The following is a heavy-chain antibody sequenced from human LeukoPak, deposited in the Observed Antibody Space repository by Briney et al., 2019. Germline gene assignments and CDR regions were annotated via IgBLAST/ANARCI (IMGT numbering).Heavy chain of an antibody. J-gene: IGHJ4*02. CDR1: GFTFSSYE. D-gene: IGHD4-17*01. Sequence: GGSLRLSCAASGFTFSSYEMNWVRQAPGKGLEWVSYISSSGTTIYYADSVKGRFTIFRDNAKNSLYLQMNSLRAEDTAVYFCARSAGGGDLDYWGQGTLVTVSS. CDR2: ISSSGTTI. CDR3: ARSAGGGDLDY. V-gene: IGHV3-48*03.